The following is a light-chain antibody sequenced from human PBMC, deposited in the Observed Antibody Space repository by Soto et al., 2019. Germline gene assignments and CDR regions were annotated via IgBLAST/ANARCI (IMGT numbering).Light chain of an antibody. CDR2: DAS. CDR3: QQYNNWPRT. CDR1: QSVNSK. V-gene: IGKV3D-15*01. Sequence: EIVMTQSPATLSVSPGERATLSCRASQSVNSKLAWYQQKPGQAPRLIIYDASIRATGIPARFSGSASGTEFTLTISSLQSEDFAVYYCQQYNNWPRTFGQGTKVDIK. J-gene: IGKJ1*01.